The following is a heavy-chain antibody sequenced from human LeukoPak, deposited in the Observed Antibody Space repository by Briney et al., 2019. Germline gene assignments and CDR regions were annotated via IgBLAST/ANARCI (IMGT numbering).Heavy chain of an antibody. CDR3: ARVGVRMVTTPNWFDP. CDR1: GGSISSGSYY. Sequence: PSETLSLTCTVSGGSISSGSYYWSWIRQAPGKGLEWVSYISSSGSTIYYADSVKGRFTISRDNAKNSLYLQMNSLRAEDTAVYYCARVGVRMVTTPNWFDPWGQGTLVTVSS. CDR2: ISSSGSTI. V-gene: IGHV3-11*01. D-gene: IGHD2-21*02. J-gene: IGHJ5*02.